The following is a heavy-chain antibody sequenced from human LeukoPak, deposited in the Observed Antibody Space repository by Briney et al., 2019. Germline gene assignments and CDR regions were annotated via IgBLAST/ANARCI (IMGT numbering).Heavy chain of an antibody. CDR3: ARDWAMLRGVIDY. V-gene: IGHV3-33*08. D-gene: IGHD3-10*01. CDR2: IWYGGSNK. CDR1: GFTFSSYG. Sequence: PGRSLRLSCAASGFTFSSYGMHWVRQAPGKGLEWVAVIWYGGSNKYYADSVKGRFTISRDNSKNTLYLQMNSLRAEDTAVYFCARDWAMLRGVIDYWGQGTLVAVSS. J-gene: IGHJ4*02.